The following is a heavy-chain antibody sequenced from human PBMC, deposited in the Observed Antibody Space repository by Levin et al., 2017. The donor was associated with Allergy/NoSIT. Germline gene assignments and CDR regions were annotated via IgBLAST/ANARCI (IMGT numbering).Heavy chain of an antibody. V-gene: IGHV3-9*01. CDR1: GFTFDEYA. D-gene: IGHD5-18*01. J-gene: IGHJ4*02. Sequence: LTGGSLRLSCAASGFTFDEYAMHWVRQAPGKGLEWVSGIIWNSRSVGYADSVKGRFTISRDNARTSLYLQMNSLRPEDTALYYCVRDRGFSYGYALAYWGQGILVTVSS. CDR3: VRDRGFSYGYALAY. CDR2: IIWNSRSV.